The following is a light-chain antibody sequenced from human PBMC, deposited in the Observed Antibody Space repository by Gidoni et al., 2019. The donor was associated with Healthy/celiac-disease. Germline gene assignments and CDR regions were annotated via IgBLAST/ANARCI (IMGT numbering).Light chain of an antibody. CDR1: QDISNY. CDR3: QQYDNLLHT. J-gene: IGKJ4*01. Sequence: DIQMTRSPSSLSASIGDRVTITCQASQDISNYLNWYQQKPGKAPKLLIYDASNFETGVPSRFSGSGSGTDFTFTISSLQPEDIATYYCQQYDNLLHTFXGXTKVEIK. CDR2: DAS. V-gene: IGKV1-33*01.